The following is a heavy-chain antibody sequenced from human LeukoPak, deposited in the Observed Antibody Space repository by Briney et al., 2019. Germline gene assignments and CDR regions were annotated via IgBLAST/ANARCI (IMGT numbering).Heavy chain of an antibody. J-gene: IGHJ4*01. Sequence: SVKVSCKASGGTFSSYAISWVRQAPGQGLEWMGRIIPILGIANYAQKFQGRVTITADKSTSTAYMELSSLRSEDTAVYYCARDGSIAVAAYYFDYXXXXXLVTVSS. CDR2: IIPILGIA. CDR3: ARDGSIAVAAYYFDY. D-gene: IGHD6-19*01. CDR1: GGTFSSYA. V-gene: IGHV1-69*04.